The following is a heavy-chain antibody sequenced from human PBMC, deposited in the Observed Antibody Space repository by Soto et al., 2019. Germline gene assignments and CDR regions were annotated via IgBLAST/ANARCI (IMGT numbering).Heavy chain of an antibody. D-gene: IGHD1-20*01. CDR3: AYNRWGTLIY. V-gene: IGHV2-5*01. CDR1: GYSLSTSGVG. J-gene: IGHJ4*02. CDR2: IHWNDDK. Sequence: SCPTLVNPTQTLTLTCTFSGYSLSTSGVGXGWIRQPPGKALEWLARIHWNDDKYYRPSPESRLTISKAASKNQVVLTLTNMDPVDTATYYCAYNRWGTLIYWGQGTLVTVSS.